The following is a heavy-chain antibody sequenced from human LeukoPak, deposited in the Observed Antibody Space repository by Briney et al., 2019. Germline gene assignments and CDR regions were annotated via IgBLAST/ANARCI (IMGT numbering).Heavy chain of an antibody. J-gene: IGHJ4*02. Sequence: GGSLRLSCAASGFTFSSYSMNWVRQAPGKGLEGMSYITSSRTSMDYTDSVKGRFTISIDNAKNSLYLPMNSLRAEDTAEYSCARVSGSYGDTACWGQGTLVTVSS. CDR2: ITSSRTSM. V-gene: IGHV3-48*04. D-gene: IGHD1-26*01. CDR1: GFTFSSYS. CDR3: ARVSGSYGDTAC.